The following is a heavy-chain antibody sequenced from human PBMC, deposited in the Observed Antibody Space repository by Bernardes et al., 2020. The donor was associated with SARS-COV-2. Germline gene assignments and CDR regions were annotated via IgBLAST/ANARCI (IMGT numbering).Heavy chain of an antibody. D-gene: IGHD1-26*01. J-gene: IGHJ5*02. CDR1: GFTFSSNT. CDR2: IGSTSIHK. Sequence: GGSLRLSCAASGFTFSSNTMDWFRQAPGKGLEWVSSIGSTSIHKFYADSVKGRFTISRDNAKNSLYLQMNNLRVEDTAVYYCAKDIPFSGSSWGQGTLVTVSS. V-gene: IGHV3-21*01. CDR3: AKDIPFSGSS.